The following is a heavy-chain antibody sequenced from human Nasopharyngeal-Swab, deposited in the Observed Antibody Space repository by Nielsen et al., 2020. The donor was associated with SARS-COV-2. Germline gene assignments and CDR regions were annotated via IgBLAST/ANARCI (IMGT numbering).Heavy chain of an antibody. CDR1: GFSLGDHY. D-gene: IGHD5/OR15-5a*01. J-gene: IGHJ5*02. Sequence: GESLKISCVASGFSLGDHYMSWIRQAPGVGLEWLSYISSSAATIRYADSMRGRFTISRDNAKNSLFLQMNSLRAEDTAIYYCARRYSVYDWNFDPWGQGTLVTVSS. CDR2: ISSSAATI. CDR3: ARRYSVYDWNFDP. V-gene: IGHV3-11*01.